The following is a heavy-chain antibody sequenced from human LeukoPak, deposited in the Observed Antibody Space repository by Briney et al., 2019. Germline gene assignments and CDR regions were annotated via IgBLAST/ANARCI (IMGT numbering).Heavy chain of an antibody. CDR2: TYYRSKWYN. CDR1: GDSVSSNSAA. D-gene: IGHD3-22*01. Sequence: SQTLSLTCAISGDSVSSNSAAWNWIRKSPSRGLEWLGRTYYRSKWYNDYAVSVKSRITINPDTSKNQFSLQLNSVTPEDTAVYYCARDRRTYYYDSSGYPNWFDPWGQGTLVTVSS. V-gene: IGHV6-1*01. J-gene: IGHJ5*02. CDR3: ARDRRTYYYDSSGYPNWFDP.